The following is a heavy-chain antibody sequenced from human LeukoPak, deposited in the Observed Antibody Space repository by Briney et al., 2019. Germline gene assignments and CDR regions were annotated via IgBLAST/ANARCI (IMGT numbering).Heavy chain of an antibody. Sequence: SETLSLTCAVYGGSFSGYSWNWIRQPPGKGLEWIGEVNHSGSTNYNPSLKSRVTMSVDTSTKHFSLKLSSATATDTAMYYCARGDDYKSTLFDYWGQGTLVTVSS. J-gene: IGHJ4*02. D-gene: IGHD5-12*01. CDR3: ARGDDYKSTLFDY. V-gene: IGHV4-34*01. CDR2: VNHSGST. CDR1: GGSFSGYS.